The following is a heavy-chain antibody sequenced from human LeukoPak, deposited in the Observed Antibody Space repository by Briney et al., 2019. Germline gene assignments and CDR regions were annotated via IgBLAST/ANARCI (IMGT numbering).Heavy chain of an antibody. J-gene: IGHJ4*02. V-gene: IGHV4-34*01. CDR3: ARVAEMATITSYFDY. Sequence: PSETLSLTCAVYGGSFSGYYWSWNRQPPGKGLEWIGEINHSGSTNYNPSLKSRVTISVDTSKNQFSLKLSSATAADTAVYYCARVAEMATITSYFDYWGQGTLVTVSS. CDR1: GGSFSGYY. CDR2: INHSGST. D-gene: IGHD5-12*01.